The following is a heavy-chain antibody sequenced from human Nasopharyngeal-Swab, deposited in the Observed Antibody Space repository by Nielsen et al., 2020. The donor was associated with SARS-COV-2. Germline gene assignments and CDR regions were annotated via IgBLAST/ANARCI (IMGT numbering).Heavy chain of an antibody. CDR3: ARERGLVPAATPWFDP. J-gene: IGHJ5*02. V-gene: IGHV3-33*01. Sequence: WIRQPPGKRLEWVAVIWNDGSNKYYANSVKGRFNISRDNAKNTLYLQMSSLRAEDPAVYYCARERGLVPAATPWFDPWGQGTLVTVSS. D-gene: IGHD2-2*01. CDR2: IWNDGSNK.